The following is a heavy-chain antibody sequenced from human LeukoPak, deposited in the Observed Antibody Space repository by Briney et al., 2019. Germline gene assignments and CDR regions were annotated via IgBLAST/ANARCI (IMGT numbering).Heavy chain of an antibody. V-gene: IGHV3-11*01. J-gene: IGHJ4*02. Sequence: PGGSLRLSCAASGFTFSDYYMSWIRQAPGKGLEWVSYISNSGSTIYYADSVKGRFTISRDNAKNSLYLHMNSLRAEDTAVYYCARAGPAYSSSGFKEGVFDYWGQGTLVTVSS. D-gene: IGHD6-13*01. CDR1: GFTFSDYY. CDR2: ISNSGSTI. CDR3: ARAGPAYSSSGFKEGVFDY.